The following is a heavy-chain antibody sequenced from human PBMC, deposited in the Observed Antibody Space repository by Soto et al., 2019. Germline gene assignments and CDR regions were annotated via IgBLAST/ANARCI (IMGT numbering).Heavy chain of an antibody. Sequence: QVQLQESGPGLVKPSKTLSLTCTVSGGSISSYYWSWIRQPPGKGLEWIGCLYYSGSTNYNPSLRSRVTMSVDTSKNQFSLELSSVTAADTAMDYCARDGSGRAVEYWGQGTLVTVSS. V-gene: IGHV4-59*01. CDR3: ARDGSGRAVEY. D-gene: IGHD6-19*01. J-gene: IGHJ4*02. CDR2: LYYSGST. CDR1: GGSISSYY.